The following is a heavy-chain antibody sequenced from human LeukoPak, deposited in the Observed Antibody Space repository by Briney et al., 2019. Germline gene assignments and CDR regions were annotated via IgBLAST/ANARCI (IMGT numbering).Heavy chain of an antibody. CDR3: ARSEAHGYRYFDL. V-gene: IGHV3-21*01. D-gene: IGHD2-8*01. Sequence: GGSLRLSCAASGFTFSSYSMNWVRQAPGKGLEWVSSISSDSNYIFYADSVQGRFTISRDNAENSLFLQMNSLRAGDTAVYYCARSEAHGYRYFDLWGRGTLVTVSS. CDR2: ISSDSNYI. J-gene: IGHJ2*01. CDR1: GFTFSSYS.